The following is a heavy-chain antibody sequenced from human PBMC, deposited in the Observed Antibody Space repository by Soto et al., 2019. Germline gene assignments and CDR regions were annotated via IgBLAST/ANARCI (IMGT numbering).Heavy chain of an antibody. D-gene: IGHD3-10*01. CDR1: GGSFSGYY. CDR3: ARERGILLWFGELSAFDI. CDR2: INHSGST. V-gene: IGHV4-34*01. J-gene: IGHJ3*02. Sequence: SETLSLTCAVYGGSFSGYYWSWIRQPPGKGLEWIGEINHSGSTNYNPSLKSRVTISVDTSKNQFSLKLSSVTAADTAVYYCARERGILLWFGELSAFDIWGQGTMVTVSS.